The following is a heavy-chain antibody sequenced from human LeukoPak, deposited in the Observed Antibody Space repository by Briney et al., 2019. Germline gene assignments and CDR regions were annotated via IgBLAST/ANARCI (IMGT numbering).Heavy chain of an antibody. CDR3: ARDYENCSSTSCYDDFDY. D-gene: IGHD2-2*01. CDR1: GGSISCGSYY. Sequence: SETLSLTCTVSGGSISCGSYYWSWIRQPAGKGLEWIGRIYTSGSTNYNPSLKSRVTISVDTSKNQFSLKLSSVTAADTAAYYCARDYENCSSTSCYDDFDYWGQGTLVTVSS. J-gene: IGHJ4*02. CDR2: IYTSGST. V-gene: IGHV4-61*02.